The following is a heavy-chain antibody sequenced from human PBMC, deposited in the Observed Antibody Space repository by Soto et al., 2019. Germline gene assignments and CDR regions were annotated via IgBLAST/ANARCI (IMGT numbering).Heavy chain of an antibody. Sequence: QVQLVQSGAEVKKPGSSVKVSCKASGGTFSSYAISWVRQAPGQGLEWMGGIIPIFGTANYAQKFQGRVTITGDESTSPAYLGLSSLRSEDTAVYYFGGGGSSGYYNYWGQGTLVTVSS. CDR2: IIPIFGTA. CDR3: GGGGSSGYYNY. D-gene: IGHD3-22*01. J-gene: IGHJ4*02. CDR1: GGTFSSYA. V-gene: IGHV1-69*01.